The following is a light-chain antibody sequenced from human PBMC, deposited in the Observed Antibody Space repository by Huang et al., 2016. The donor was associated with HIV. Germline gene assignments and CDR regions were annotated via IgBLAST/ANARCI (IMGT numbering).Light chain of an antibody. V-gene: IGKV3-11*01. J-gene: IGKJ4*01. CDR1: QSVSGY. CDR3: QQYSNWPLLT. Sequence: EIVLTQSPATLSLSPGERATLSCRARQSVSGYLAWYQQKPGQAPRLLIYDASNRATGIPARFGGRGSGTDFTLTISSLEPEDFAVYYCQQYSNWPLLTFGGGTKVEIK. CDR2: DAS.